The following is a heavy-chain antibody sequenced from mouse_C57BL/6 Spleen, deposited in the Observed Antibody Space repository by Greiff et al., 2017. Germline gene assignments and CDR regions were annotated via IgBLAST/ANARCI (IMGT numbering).Heavy chain of an antibody. J-gene: IGHJ2*01. D-gene: IGHD4-1*01. CDR1: GYTFTSYW. CDR3: ARSELGRGPYFDY. Sequence: QVQLQQPGAELVKPGASVKLSCKASGYTFTSYWMHWVKQRPGQGLEWIGMIHPNSGSTNYNEKFKSKATLTVDKSSSTAYMQLSSLTSEDSAVYYCARSELGRGPYFDYWGQGTTLTVSS. V-gene: IGHV1-64*01. CDR2: IHPNSGST.